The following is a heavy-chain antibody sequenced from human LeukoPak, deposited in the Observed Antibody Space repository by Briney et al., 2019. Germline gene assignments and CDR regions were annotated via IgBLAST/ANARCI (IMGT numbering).Heavy chain of an antibody. CDR1: GYTFTGYY. D-gene: IGHD3-10*01. Sequence: ASVKVSCKASGYTFTGYYMHWVRQAPGQGLEWMGWINPNSGGTNYAQKFQGGVTMTRDTSISTAYMELSRLRSDDTAVYYCARGLDYYGSGSYYTLAGYWGQGTLVTVSS. J-gene: IGHJ4*02. CDR3: ARGLDYYGSGSYYTLAGY. CDR2: INPNSGGT. V-gene: IGHV1-2*02.